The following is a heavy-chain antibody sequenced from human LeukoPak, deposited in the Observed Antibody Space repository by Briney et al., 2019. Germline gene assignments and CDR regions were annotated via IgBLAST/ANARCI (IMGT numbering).Heavy chain of an antibody. CDR1: GDSVSSNSAA. Sequence: SQTLSLTCAISGDSVSSNSAAWNWIRQPPWRGLEWLGRTYYRSKWYNDYAVSVKSRITINPDTSKNQFSLQLNSVTPEDTAVYYCARAVGYCSGGSCYPWYFDYWGQGTLVTVSS. D-gene: IGHD2-15*01. V-gene: IGHV6-1*01. CDR2: TYYRSKWYN. CDR3: ARAVGYCSGGSCYPWYFDY. J-gene: IGHJ4*02.